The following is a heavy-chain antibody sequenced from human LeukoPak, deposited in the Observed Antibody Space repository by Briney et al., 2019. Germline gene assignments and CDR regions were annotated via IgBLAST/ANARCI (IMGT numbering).Heavy chain of an antibody. J-gene: IGHJ4*02. CDR1: GGSFSGYY. CDR3: ARGLTYYYGSGSNSADY. V-gene: IGHV4-34*01. Sequence: SETLSLTCAVYGGSFSGYYWSWIRQPPGKGLEWIGEINHSGSTNYNPSLKSRVTISVDTSKNQFSLKLSSVTAADTAVYYCARGLTYYYGSGSNSADYWGQGTLVTVSS. D-gene: IGHD3-10*01. CDR2: INHSGST.